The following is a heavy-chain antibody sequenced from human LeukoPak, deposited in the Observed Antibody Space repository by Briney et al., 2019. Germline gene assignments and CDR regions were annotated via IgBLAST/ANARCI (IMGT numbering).Heavy chain of an antibody. J-gene: IGHJ5*02. V-gene: IGHV3-21*01. D-gene: IGHD1-26*01. CDR3: ARSGSGSYYSWFDP. CDR2: ISGSSSYI. CDR1: GLTLSDAW. Sequence: GGSLRLSCAASGLTLSDAWMSWVRQAPGKGLEWVSSISGSSSYIYYADSVKGRFTISRDNAKNSLFLQMSSLRAEDTAVYYCARSGSGSYYSWFDPWGQGTLVTVSS.